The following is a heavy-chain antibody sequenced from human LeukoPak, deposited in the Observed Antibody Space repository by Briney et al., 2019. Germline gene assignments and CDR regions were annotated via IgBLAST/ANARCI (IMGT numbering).Heavy chain of an antibody. Sequence: GGSLRLSCAASGFTVSSYYMSWVRQAPGKGLEWVSIIYSGGSTYYADSVKGRFTISRHNSKNTLYLQMNSLGPEDTAVYYCARDAEDSSGYYHYWGQGTLVTVSS. CDR3: ARDAEDSSGYYHY. D-gene: IGHD3-22*01. CDR1: GFTVSSYY. V-gene: IGHV3-53*04. CDR2: IYSGGST. J-gene: IGHJ4*02.